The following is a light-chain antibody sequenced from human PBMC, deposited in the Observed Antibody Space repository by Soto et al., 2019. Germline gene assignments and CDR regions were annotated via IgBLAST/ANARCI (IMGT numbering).Light chain of an antibody. CDR2: DVS. CDR3: CSYAGSYTVV. CDR1: SSDVGGYNY. V-gene: IGLV2-11*01. J-gene: IGLJ2*01. Sequence: QSALTQARSVSGSPGQSVTISCTGTSSDVGGYNYVSWYQQHPGKAPKLMIYDVSKRPSGVPDRFSGSKSGNTASLTISGLQVEDEADYYCCSYAGSYTVVFGGGTKLTVL.